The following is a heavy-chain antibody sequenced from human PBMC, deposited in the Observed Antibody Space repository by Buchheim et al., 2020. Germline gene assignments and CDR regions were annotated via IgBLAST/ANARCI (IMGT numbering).Heavy chain of an antibody. CDR1: GGSITSSGYS. V-gene: IGHV4-30-4*07. CDR2: IYYSGRT. Sequence: QVQLQESGPGLVKPSQTLSLTCAVSGGSITSSGYSWSWIRQPPGKGLEWISYIYYSGRTDFNPSLRSRVTISIEMSKNKVSLKLSSVTAADTAVYYCAREAAAVAGGMDVWGQGTT. CDR3: AREAAAVAGGMDV. D-gene: IGHD6-13*01. J-gene: IGHJ6*02.